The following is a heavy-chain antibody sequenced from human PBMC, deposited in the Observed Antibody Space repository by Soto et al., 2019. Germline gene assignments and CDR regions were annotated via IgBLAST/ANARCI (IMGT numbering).Heavy chain of an antibody. D-gene: IGHD5-12*01. CDR2: INHSGST. J-gene: IGHJ4*02. CDR1: GGSFSGYY. Sequence: QVQLQQWGAGLLKHSETLSLTCAVYGGSFSGYYWSWIRQPPGKGLEWIGEINHSGSTNYNPSLKSRAPISVDTSKNQFSLKLSSVTAADTAVYYCARGVATVVTSYFDYWGQGTLVTVSS. V-gene: IGHV4-34*01. CDR3: ARGVATVVTSYFDY.